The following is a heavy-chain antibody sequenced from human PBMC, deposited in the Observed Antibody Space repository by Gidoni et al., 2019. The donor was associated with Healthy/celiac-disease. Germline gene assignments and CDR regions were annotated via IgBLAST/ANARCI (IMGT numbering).Heavy chain of an antibody. V-gene: IGHV3-30-3*01. CDR3: ASGTRTYLGDFAYFDY. CDR1: GFTVSSHA. J-gene: IGHJ4*02. Sequence: QVQLVESGGGGVQPGRSRRLSWAAAGFTVSSHAMHWVRQAPGKGREWVAVISYDGSNKYYADSVKVRFTISRDNSKNALYLQMNSLRAEDTAVYYCASGTRTYLGDFAYFDYWGQGTLVTVSS. CDR2: ISYDGSNK. D-gene: IGHD3-16*01.